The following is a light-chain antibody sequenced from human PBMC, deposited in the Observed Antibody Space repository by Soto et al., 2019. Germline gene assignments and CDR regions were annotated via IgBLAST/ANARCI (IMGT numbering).Light chain of an antibody. Sequence: QSVLTQPASVSGSPGQSITISCTGTTRDIDSNNYVSWFQQRPGKAPTLIIYEVSNRPSGVSNHFSGSKSGNTASLTISGLLPEDEAEYYCSSYTTTTRLFGGGTKLTVL. CDR2: EVS. V-gene: IGLV2-14*01. CDR1: TRDIDSNNY. CDR3: SSYTTTTRL. J-gene: IGLJ3*02.